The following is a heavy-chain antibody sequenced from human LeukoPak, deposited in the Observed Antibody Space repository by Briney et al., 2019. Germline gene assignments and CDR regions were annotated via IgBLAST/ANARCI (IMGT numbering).Heavy chain of an antibody. D-gene: IGHD3-22*01. V-gene: IGHV3-23*01. CDR1: GFTFTSSA. CDR2: ISGSGGNT. J-gene: IGHJ6*02. CDR3: ARDSGIYDSSGYYGLSYYGMDV. Sequence: PGGSLRLSCAASGFTFTSSAMTWVRQAPGKGLEWFSAISGSGGNTYYAGSVKGRFTISRDNYKNTLYLQMNSLRAEDTAVYYCARDSGIYDSSGYYGLSYYGMDVWGQGTTVTVSS.